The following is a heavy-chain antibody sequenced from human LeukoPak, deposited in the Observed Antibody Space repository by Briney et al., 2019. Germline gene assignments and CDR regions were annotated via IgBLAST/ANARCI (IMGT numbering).Heavy chain of an antibody. D-gene: IGHD2-21*01. V-gene: IGHV1-2*02. CDR1: GYTFTGYY. CDR2: MDPNSGGA. Sequence: ASVKVACKASGYTFTGYYMHWVGQARGQGREWMGWMDPNSGGATYAQKFLGRVTRPRDTSISTADMALSRLRSEDTAVYYSATGLRVFPAHCFQHWGQGTLVTVSS. CDR3: ATGLRVFPAHCFQH. J-gene: IGHJ1*01.